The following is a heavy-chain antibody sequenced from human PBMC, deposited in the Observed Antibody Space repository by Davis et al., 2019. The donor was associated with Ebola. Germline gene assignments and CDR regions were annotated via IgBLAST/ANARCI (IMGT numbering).Heavy chain of an antibody. CDR1: GYTFTSYA. CDR2: INAGNGNT. Sequence: AASVKVSCKASGYTFTSYAMHWVRQAPGQRLEWMGWINAGNGNTKYSQKFQGRVTITRDTSASTAYMELSSLRSEDTAVYYCARQRWLQLRYAFDIWGQGTMVTVSS. D-gene: IGHD5-24*01. J-gene: IGHJ3*02. CDR3: ARQRWLQLRYAFDI. V-gene: IGHV1-3*01.